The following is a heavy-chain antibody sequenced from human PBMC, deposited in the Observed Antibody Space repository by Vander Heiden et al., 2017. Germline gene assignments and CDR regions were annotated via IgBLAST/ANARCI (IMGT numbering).Heavy chain of an antibody. D-gene: IGHD3-10*01. CDR1: GGSISSGGYY. Sequence: QVQLQESGPGLVKPSQTLSLTCTVSGGSISSGGYYWSWIRQHPGKGLEWIGYIYYSGSTYYNPSLKSRVTISVDTSKNQVSMKLSSVTAADTAVYYCAILLWCGELLPYFDYWGQGTLVTVYS. CDR3: AILLWCGELLPYFDY. V-gene: IGHV4-31*03. CDR2: IYYSGST. J-gene: IGHJ4*02.